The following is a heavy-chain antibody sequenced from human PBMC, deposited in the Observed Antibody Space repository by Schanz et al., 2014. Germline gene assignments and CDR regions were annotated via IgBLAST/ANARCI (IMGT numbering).Heavy chain of an antibody. CDR2: INWNSRTI. D-gene: IGHD4-17*01. Sequence: EVQLVESGGFVVQPWGSLRLSCAASGFTFDDYTMHWVRQAPGKGLDWVSLINWNSRTISYSDSVKGRFTISRDNSKNSLFLQMNSLRSEDTALYFCAASGYGDYGGLNYWGQGTLVTVSS. V-gene: IGHV3-43*01. J-gene: IGHJ4*02. CDR1: GFTFDDYT. CDR3: AASGYGDYGGLNY.